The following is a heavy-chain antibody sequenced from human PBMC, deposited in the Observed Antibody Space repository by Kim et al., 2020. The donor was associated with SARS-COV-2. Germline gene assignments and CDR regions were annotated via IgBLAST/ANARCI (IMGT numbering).Heavy chain of an antibody. J-gene: IGHJ5*02. D-gene: IGHD4-17*01. CDR3: ARDSPTVTVSGWFDP. Sequence: SETLSLTCTVSGGSISSSSYYWGWIRQPPGKGLEWIGSIYYSGSTYYNPSLKSRVTISVDTSKNQFSLKLSSVTAADTAVYYCARDSPTVTVSGWFDPWGQGTLVTVSS. CDR1: GGSISSSSYY. V-gene: IGHV4-39*07. CDR2: IYYSGST.